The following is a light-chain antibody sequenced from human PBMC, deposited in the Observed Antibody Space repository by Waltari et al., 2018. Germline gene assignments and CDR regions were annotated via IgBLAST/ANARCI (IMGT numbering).Light chain of an antibody. CDR1: QTISTY. V-gene: IGKV1-39*01. CDR2: AAS. J-gene: IGKJ5*01. CDR3: QQSFYVPIS. Sequence: DIQMTQSPASLSASIGDRVIITCRASQTISTYLNWYQQKMGQAPKLLISAASTLHNGVPPRFSGSGSGTDFTLTISSVQSEDFGDYFCQQSFYVPISFGQGTRLDIK.